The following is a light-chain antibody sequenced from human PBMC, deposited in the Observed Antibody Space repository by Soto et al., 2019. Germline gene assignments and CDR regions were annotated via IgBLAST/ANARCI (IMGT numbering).Light chain of an antibody. J-gene: IGLJ2*01. V-gene: IGLV1-40*01. CDR1: SSNIGTHYE. Sequence: QSVLTQPPSVSGAPGQTVTISCTWISSNIGTHYEVHWYQQLPGTAPKLLIYADTNRPSGVPDRFSGSKSGASASLAITGLQAEDEADYYCQSYDNSLRRVFGGGTQLTVL. CDR3: QSYDNSLRRV. CDR2: ADT.